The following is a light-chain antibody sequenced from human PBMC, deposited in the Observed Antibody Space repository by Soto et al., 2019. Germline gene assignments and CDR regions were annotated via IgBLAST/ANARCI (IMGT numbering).Light chain of an antibody. J-gene: IGKJ5*01. CDR1: QSVASSY. Sequence: EIVLTQSPGTLSLSPGDRSTLSWRASQSVASSYLAWFQQKPGLAPTLLISDASNRASGVPDRFTGGGSGTDFSLTIRRLEPEDFALYYCQQYVGSPITFGQGTRLEI. CDR2: DAS. CDR3: QQYVGSPIT. V-gene: IGKV3-20*01.